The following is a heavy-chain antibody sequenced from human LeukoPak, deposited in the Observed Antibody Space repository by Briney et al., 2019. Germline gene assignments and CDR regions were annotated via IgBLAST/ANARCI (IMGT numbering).Heavy chain of an antibody. D-gene: IGHD3-22*01. V-gene: IGHV3-7*01. CDR2: IKQDGSEK. CDR1: GFTFTSYW. J-gene: IGHJ4*02. CDR3: ARRRYYYDSSGYYYQTYYFDY. Sequence: GGSLRLSCAASGFTFTSYWMSWVRQAPGKGLEWVANIKQDGSEKYYVDSVKGRFTISRDNAKNPLYLQMNSLRAEDTAVYYCARRRYYYDSSGYYYQTYYFDYWGQGTLVTVSS.